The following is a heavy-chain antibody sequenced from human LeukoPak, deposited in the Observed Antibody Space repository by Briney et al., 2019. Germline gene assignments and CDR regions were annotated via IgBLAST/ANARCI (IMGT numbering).Heavy chain of an antibody. Sequence: PSETLSLTCTVSGGSISSGSYYWSWVRQAPGKGLEWVANIKQDGSEKYYVDSVEGRFTISRDNAKNSLYLQMNSLRAEDTAVYYCARAEYYYDSSGPNNGRLDYWGQGTLVTVSS. CDR2: IKQDGSEK. CDR3: ARAEYYYDSSGPNNGRLDY. CDR1: GGSISSGSYY. V-gene: IGHV3-7*01. D-gene: IGHD3-22*01. J-gene: IGHJ4*02.